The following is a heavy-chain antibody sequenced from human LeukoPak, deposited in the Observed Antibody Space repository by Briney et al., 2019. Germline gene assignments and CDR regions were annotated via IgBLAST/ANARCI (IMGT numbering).Heavy chain of an antibody. Sequence: GASVKVSCKASGGTFSSYAISWVRQAPGQGLEWMGGIIPIFGTANYAQKFQGRVTITTDESTSTAYMELSSLRSEDTAVYYCARQTDYYDKSFDYWGQGTLDTVSS. CDR1: GGTFSSYA. CDR2: IIPIFGTA. V-gene: IGHV1-69*05. J-gene: IGHJ4*02. CDR3: ARQTDYYDKSFDY. D-gene: IGHD3-22*01.